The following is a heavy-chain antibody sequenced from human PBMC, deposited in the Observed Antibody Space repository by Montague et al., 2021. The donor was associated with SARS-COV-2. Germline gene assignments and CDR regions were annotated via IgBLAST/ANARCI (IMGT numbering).Heavy chain of an antibody. CDR1: GFTFSSYE. CDR3: AREPRETGSDWYYDFWSGYSLPRGYYYYGMDV. Sequence: SLRLSCAASGFTFSSYEMNWVRQAPGKGLEWVSYISSSGSTIYYADSLXGRFTISRDNAKNSLYLQMNSLRAEDTAVYYCAREPRETGSDWYYDFWSGYSLPRGYYYYGMDVWGQGTTVTVSS. CDR2: ISSSGSTI. D-gene: IGHD3-3*01. J-gene: IGHJ6*02. V-gene: IGHV3-48*03.